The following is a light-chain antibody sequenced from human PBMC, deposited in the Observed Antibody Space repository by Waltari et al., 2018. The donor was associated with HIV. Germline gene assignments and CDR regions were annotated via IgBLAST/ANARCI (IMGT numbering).Light chain of an antibody. Sequence: SYVLTQSPSVSVAPGQTAIITCGGNNIGSKRVHWYQQRPGQAPVLIIFDDDDRPSVIPERFSGSNSGDTATLSISRVEAGDEADYFCQVWDIITDEVIFGGGTKMTVL. CDR2: DDD. J-gene: IGLJ2*01. V-gene: IGLV3-21*01. CDR1: NIGSKR. CDR3: QVWDIITDEVI.